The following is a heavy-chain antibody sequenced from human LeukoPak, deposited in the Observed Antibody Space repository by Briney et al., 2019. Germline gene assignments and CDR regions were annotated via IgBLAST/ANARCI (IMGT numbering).Heavy chain of an antibody. V-gene: IGHV3-74*01. CDR2: INGDESRT. J-gene: IGHJ6*04. CDR3: VRGQLERPFDFYYGVDV. Sequence: GGSLRLSCAASGSTFSSYWMHWVRQGPGKGLVWVARINGDESRTTYADSVRDRFTISRDNAKNTLYLQMNSLRAEDTAVYYCVRGQLERPFDFYYGVDVWGKGTTVTVSS. CDR1: GSTFSSYW. D-gene: IGHD1-1*01.